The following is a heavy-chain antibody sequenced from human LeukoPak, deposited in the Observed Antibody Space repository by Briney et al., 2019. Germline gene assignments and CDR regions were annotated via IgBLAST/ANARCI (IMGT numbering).Heavy chain of an antibody. D-gene: IGHD6-13*01. CDR1: GFTSSSYG. CDR2: ISYDGSNK. Sequence: GGSLRLSCAASGFTSSSYGMHWVRQAPGRGLEWVAVISYDGSNKYYADSVKGRFTISRDNSENTLYLQMNSLRAEDTAVYYCAKEVVAAAGPIDYWGQGTLVTVSS. J-gene: IGHJ4*02. CDR3: AKEVVAAAGPIDY. V-gene: IGHV3-30*18.